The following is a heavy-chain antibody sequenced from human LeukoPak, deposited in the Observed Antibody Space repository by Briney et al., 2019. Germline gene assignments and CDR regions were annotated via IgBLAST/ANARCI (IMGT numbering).Heavy chain of an antibody. Sequence: ASVKVSCKVSGYTFTDYYMHWVRQAPGQGLEWMGRINPNSGGTNYAQKFQGRVTMTRDTSISSAYMELSRLRSDDTAVYYCAVLWFGEYHDYWGQGTLVTVSS. CDR2: INPNSGGT. V-gene: IGHV1-2*06. D-gene: IGHD3-10*01. CDR1: GYTFTDYY. J-gene: IGHJ4*02. CDR3: AVLWFGEYHDY.